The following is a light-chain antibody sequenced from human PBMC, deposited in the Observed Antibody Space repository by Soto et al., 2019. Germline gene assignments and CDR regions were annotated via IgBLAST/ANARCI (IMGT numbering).Light chain of an antibody. CDR3: QQYSLWHT. CDR1: QSVSSN. J-gene: IGKJ1*01. CDR2: GAS. Sequence: EIVMTQSPATLSVFPGERATLSCRASQSVSSNLAWYQQKPGQAPRLLMYGASTRATGIPARFSGSGSGTEFTVTISSLQSEDFAVYYCQQYSLWHTFGQGTKVEIK. V-gene: IGKV3D-15*01.